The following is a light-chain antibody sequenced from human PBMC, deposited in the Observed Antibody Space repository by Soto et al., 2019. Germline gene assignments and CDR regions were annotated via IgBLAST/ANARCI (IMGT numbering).Light chain of an antibody. V-gene: IGKV1-39*01. CDR2: SAS. Sequence: IQMTQSPSSLSASLVDRFTITCLASQGIRNDLGWYQQKPGKAPKLLIFSASSLQSGVPSRFSGSGSGTDFTLTISSLQPEDFATYYCQQSYSTPTWTFGQGTKVDIK. J-gene: IGKJ1*01. CDR1: QGIRND. CDR3: QQSYSTPTWT.